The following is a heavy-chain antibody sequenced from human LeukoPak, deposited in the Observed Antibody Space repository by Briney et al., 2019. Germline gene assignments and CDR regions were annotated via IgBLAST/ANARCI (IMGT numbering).Heavy chain of an antibody. D-gene: IGHD3-3*01. V-gene: IGHV3-7*01. J-gene: IGHJ6*03. Sequence: GGSLRLSCAASGFTFSSYWMSWVRQAPGKGLEWVANIKQDGSEKYYVDSVKGRFTISRDNAKNSLYLQMNSLRAEDTAVYYCARENYDFWSGYYASGDYYYYYMDVWGKGTTVTVSS. CDR3: ARENYDFWSGYYASGDYYYYYMDV. CDR2: IKQDGSEK. CDR1: GFTFSSYW.